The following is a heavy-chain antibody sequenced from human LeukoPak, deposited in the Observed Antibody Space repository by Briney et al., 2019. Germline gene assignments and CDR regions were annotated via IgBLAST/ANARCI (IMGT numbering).Heavy chain of an antibody. D-gene: IGHD6-19*01. CDR2: IKQDGSEK. CDR3: AKEAEAVAGPLDY. CDR1: GFTFSSYW. Sequence: GGSLRLSCAASGFTFSSYWMSWVRQAPGKGLEWVANIKQDGSEKYYVDSVKGRFTISRDNAKNSLYLQMNSLRAEDTAVYYCAKEAEAVAGPLDYWGQGTLVTVSS. J-gene: IGHJ4*02. V-gene: IGHV3-7*03.